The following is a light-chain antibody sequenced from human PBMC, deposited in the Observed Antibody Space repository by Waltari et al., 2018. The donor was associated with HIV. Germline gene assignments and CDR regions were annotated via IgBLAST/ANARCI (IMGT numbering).Light chain of an antibody. V-gene: IGLV2-14*03. CDR3: SAYTTDNTLV. J-gene: IGLJ1*01. Sequence: QSALTQPASVSGSPGQSITISCSGTRTDVANSDSVSWYQQHPVKAPRLMIYYVTNRPSGVSFRFSGSKSDNTASLIISGLQAEDEADYYCSAYTTDNTLVFGTGTRVTVL. CDR2: YVT. CDR1: RTDVANSDS.